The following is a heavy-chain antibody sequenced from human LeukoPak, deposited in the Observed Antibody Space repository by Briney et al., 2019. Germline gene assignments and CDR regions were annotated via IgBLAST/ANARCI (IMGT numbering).Heavy chain of an antibody. CDR1: GGSFSGYY. J-gene: IGHJ4*02. CDR2: INHSGST. D-gene: IGHD6-13*01. V-gene: IGHV4-34*01. CDR3: ARSVAAAGTVY. Sequence: SETLSLTCAAYGGSFSGYYWSWIRQPPGKGLEWMVEINHSGSTNYNPSLKSRVTISVDTSKNQFSMKLSSGTAADTAVYYCARSVAAAGTVYWGEGTLVTVSS.